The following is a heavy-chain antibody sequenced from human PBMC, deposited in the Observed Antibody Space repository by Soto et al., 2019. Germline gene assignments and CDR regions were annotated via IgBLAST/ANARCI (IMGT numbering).Heavy chain of an antibody. CDR3: ARDPYSSSWYHYYYYGMDV. CDR1: GFTFSSYW. D-gene: IGHD6-13*01. V-gene: IGHV3-74*01. CDR2: INSDGSST. J-gene: IGHJ6*02. Sequence: PGGSLRLSCAASGFTFSSYWMHWVRQAPGKGLVWVSRINSDGSSTSYADSVKGRFTISRDNAKNTLYLQMNSLRAEDTAVYYCARDPYSSSWYHYYYYGMDVWGQGTTVTVSS.